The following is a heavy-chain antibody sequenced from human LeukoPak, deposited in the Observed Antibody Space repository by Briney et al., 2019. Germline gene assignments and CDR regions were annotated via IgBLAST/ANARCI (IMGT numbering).Heavy chain of an antibody. CDR2: IYYSGST. CDR3: ARGKIFGVVTEYAPYYYMDV. D-gene: IGHD3-3*01. CDR1: DGSISSGGYY. J-gene: IGHJ6*03. V-gene: IGHV4-31*03. Sequence: SETLSLTCTVSDGSISSGGYYWSWIRQHPGKGLEWIGYIYYSGSTYYNPSLKSRVTISVDTSKNQFSLELSSVTAADTAVYYCARGKIFGVVTEYAPYYYMDVWGKGTTVTVSS.